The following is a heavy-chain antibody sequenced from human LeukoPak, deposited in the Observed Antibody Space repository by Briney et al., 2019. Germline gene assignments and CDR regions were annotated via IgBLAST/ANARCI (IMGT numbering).Heavy chain of an antibody. Sequence: GSLRLSCTVSGFTVSSNSMSWVRQAPGKGLEWVSSISSSSSYIYYADSVKGRFTISRDNAKNSLYLQMNSLRAEDTAVYFCARGGVDYYGSGTYYLMYYFDYWGQGALVTVSS. CDR1: GFTVSSNS. CDR2: ISSSSSYI. V-gene: IGHV3-21*04. CDR3: ARGGVDYYGSGTYYLMYYFDY. D-gene: IGHD3-10*01. J-gene: IGHJ4*02.